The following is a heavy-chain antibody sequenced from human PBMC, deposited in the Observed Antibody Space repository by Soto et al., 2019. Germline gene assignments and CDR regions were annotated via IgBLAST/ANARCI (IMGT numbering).Heavy chain of an antibody. V-gene: IGHV3-23*01. CDR3: ARSVRPLSLFAS. CDR2: IGGSGASI. J-gene: IGHJ5*01. Sequence: GGSLRLSCAASGFPFSAFAMNWVRQAPGKGKEWVSGIGGSGASIYYADSVKGRFSISRDNFKNTVYLQMNSLRDEDTGVYYCARSVRPLSLFASSSQGSSVPVSS. CDR1: GFPFSAFA. D-gene: IGHD3-10*01.